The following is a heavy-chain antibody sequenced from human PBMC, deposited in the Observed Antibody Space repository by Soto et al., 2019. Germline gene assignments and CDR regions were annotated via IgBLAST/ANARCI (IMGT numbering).Heavy chain of an antibody. D-gene: IGHD3-10*01. CDR3: LGYYGSGSIIDY. J-gene: IGHJ4*02. CDR1: GFTFSNAW. Sequence: EVQLVESGGGLVKPGGSLRLSCAASGFTFSNAWMNWVRQAPGKGLEWVGRIKSKTDGGTTDYAAPVKGRFTISRDDSKNTLYLQMNSPKTEDTAVYYCLGYYGSGSIIDYWGQGTLVTVSS. V-gene: IGHV3-15*07. CDR2: IKSKTDGGTT.